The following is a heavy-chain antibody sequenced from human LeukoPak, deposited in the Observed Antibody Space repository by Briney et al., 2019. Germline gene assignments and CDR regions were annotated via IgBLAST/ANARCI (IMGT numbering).Heavy chain of an antibody. J-gene: IGHJ6*02. Sequence: GGSLRLSCAASGFTFDDYAMHWVRQAPGKGLVWVSRINSDGSSTSYADSVKGRFTISRDSAKNTLYLQMNSLRAEDTAVYYCARDGEAAGVYYYYGMDVWGQGTTVTVSS. CDR2: INSDGSST. D-gene: IGHD6-13*01. CDR3: ARDGEAAGVYYYYGMDV. CDR1: GFTFDDYA. V-gene: IGHV3-74*01.